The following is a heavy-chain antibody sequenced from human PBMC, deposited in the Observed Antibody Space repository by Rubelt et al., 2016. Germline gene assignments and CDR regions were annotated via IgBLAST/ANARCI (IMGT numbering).Heavy chain of an antibody. CDR1: GFTFGHYG. V-gene: IGHV3-30*19. CDR2: ISYDGSNK. J-gene: IGHJ4*02. D-gene: IGHD6-19*01. Sequence: QVQLVESGGGVVQRGNYLRLSCAASGFTFGHYGMHWVRQAPGKGLEWVAVISYDGSNKYYADSVKGRFTISRDNSKNTLYLQMNSLRAEDTAVYYCARNVYSSGWYVGNYWGQGTLVTVSS. CDR3: ARNVYSSGWYVGNY.